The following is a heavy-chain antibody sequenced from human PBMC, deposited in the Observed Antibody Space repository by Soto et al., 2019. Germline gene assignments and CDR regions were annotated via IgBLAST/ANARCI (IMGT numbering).Heavy chain of an antibody. CDR2: IDPSDSYT. J-gene: IGHJ6*02. CDR3: ARLPGCSSTSCYNEGIYYYYGMDV. Sequence: GESLKISCKGSGYSFTSYWISWVRQMPGKGLERMGRIDPSDSYTNYSPSFQGHVTISADKSISTAYLQWSSLKASDTAMYCCARLPGCSSTSCYNEGIYYYYGMDVWGQGTTVTVSS. V-gene: IGHV5-10-1*01. CDR1: GYSFTSYW. D-gene: IGHD2-2*02.